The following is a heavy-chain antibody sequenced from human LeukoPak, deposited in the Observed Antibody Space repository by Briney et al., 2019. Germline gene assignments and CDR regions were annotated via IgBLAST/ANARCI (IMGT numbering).Heavy chain of an antibody. D-gene: IGHD6-13*01. J-gene: IGHJ5*02. CDR3: AKAGGSSWYDA. CDR2: ISASGGRT. Sequence: GGSLRLSCAASGFTFSSYDMSWVRQAPGEGLEWVSAISASGGRTYYADSVKGRFTISRDNSKNTMYQQMNSLRAEDTAVYYCAKAGGSSWYDAWGQGILVTVSS. CDR1: GFTFSSYD. V-gene: IGHV3-23*01.